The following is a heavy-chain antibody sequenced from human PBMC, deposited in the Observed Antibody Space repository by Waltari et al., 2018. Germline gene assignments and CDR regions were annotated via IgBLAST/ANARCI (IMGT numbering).Heavy chain of an antibody. Sequence: QITLKESGPTLVKPTQTLTLTCTFSGFSLSTRGVGVGWIRPPPRKALEWLAVIYWDDVKHYSPSLESRFTITKDTSKNQVVFTMANMDPEDTATYYCAHIQGRDCSGGRCADNGMDVWGQGTTVTVSS. D-gene: IGHD2-15*01. V-gene: IGHV2-5*02. CDR2: IYWDDVK. CDR1: GFSLSTRGVG. CDR3: AHIQGRDCSGGRCADNGMDV. J-gene: IGHJ6*02.